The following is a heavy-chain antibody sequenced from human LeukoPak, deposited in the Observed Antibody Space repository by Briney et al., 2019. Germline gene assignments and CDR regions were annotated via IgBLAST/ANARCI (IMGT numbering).Heavy chain of an antibody. CDR1: GGPISSHY. Sequence: SETLSLTCTVSGGPISSHYWSWIRQPPGKGLEWIGYIYYSGSTNYNPSLKSRVTISVDTSKNQFSLKLSSVTAADTAVYYCARDRFVYDFWSGYPYYHYYYMDVWGKGTTVTVSS. D-gene: IGHD3-3*01. CDR2: IYYSGST. CDR3: ARDRFVYDFWSGYPYYHYYYMDV. V-gene: IGHV4-59*11. J-gene: IGHJ6*03.